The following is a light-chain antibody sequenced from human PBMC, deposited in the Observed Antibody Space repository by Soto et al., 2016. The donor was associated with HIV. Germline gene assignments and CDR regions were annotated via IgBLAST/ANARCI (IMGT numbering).Light chain of an antibody. Sequence: SFELTQDPAVSVALGQTVKITCQGDSLRKYFATWYQQKPGQAPILVIYGKNKRPSGIPDRFSGSSSGNTGSLTISGAQAEDEANYYCNSRDNDRVLFGGGTKLTVL. CDR2: GKN. V-gene: IGLV3-19*01. J-gene: IGLJ2*01. CDR3: NSRDNDRVL. CDR1: SLRKYF.